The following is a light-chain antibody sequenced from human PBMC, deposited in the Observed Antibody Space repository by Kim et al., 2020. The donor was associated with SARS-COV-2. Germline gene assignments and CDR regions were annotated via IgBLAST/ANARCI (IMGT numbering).Light chain of an antibody. CDR1: QSVDSW. Sequence: DIQMTQSPSTLSAFVGNRVTITCRASQSVDSWLAWYQQKPGKAPKLLIYQASKLASGVPSRFSGSGSGTDFTLTFSNLQPDDSAIYYCKQYETYWTFGPGTKVDIK. CDR2: QAS. CDR3: KQYETYWT. J-gene: IGKJ1*01. V-gene: IGKV1-5*03.